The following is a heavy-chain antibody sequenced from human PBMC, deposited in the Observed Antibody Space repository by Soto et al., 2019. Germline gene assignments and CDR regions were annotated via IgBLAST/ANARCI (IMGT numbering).Heavy chain of an antibody. CDR2: ISYDGSNK. D-gene: IGHD1-26*01. Sequence: GVSLRLSCAASGFTFSSYAMHWVRQAPGKGLEWVAVISYDGSNKYYADSVKGRFTISRDNSKNTLYLQMNSLRAEDTAVYYCAXVLMGPGIYYYYYGMDVWGQGTTVTVSS. CDR3: AXVLMGPGIYYYYYGMDV. V-gene: IGHV3-30-3*01. CDR1: GFTFSSYA. J-gene: IGHJ6*02.